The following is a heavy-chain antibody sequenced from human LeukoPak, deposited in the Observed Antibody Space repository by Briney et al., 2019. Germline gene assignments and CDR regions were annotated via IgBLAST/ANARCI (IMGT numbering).Heavy chain of an antibody. J-gene: IGHJ3*02. CDR3: AKDASYGDSPGAFDI. CDR2: MKYDGSEK. Sequence: GGSLRLSCAASGFTFSSYWMSWDRQAPGKGLEWVANMKYDGSEKDYVDSVKGRFTISRDNAKNSLYLQMNSLRAEDTAVYYCAKDASYGDSPGAFDIWGQGTMVTVSS. CDR1: GFTFSSYW. V-gene: IGHV3-7*03. D-gene: IGHD4-17*01.